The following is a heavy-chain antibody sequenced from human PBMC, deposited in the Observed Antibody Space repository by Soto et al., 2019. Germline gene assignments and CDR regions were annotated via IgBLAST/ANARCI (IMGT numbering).Heavy chain of an antibody. J-gene: IGHJ6*02. CDR2: IYPGDSDT. D-gene: IGHD2-2*01. CDR3: ARHSYCSSTSCYDFGMDV. CDR1: GYSFTSYW. V-gene: IGHV5-51*01. Sequence: PGASLQISCKVSGYSFTSYWIGWVRQMPGKGLEWMGIIYPGDSDTRYSPSFQGQVTISADKSISTAYLQWSSLKASDTAMYYCARHSYCSSTSCYDFGMDVWGQGTTVTVSS.